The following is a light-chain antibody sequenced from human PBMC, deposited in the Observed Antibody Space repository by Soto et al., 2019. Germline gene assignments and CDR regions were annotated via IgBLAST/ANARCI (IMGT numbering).Light chain of an antibody. V-gene: IGKV3-20*01. CDR3: QQYGSSPRT. J-gene: IGKJ1*01. Sequence: EIVLTQSPGPLSLFPGERATFSCRASQSVSSTYLAWYQQKPGQAPRLLIYGASSRATGIPDRFSGSGSGTDFTLTISRLEPEDSAVYYCQQYGSSPRTFGQGTKVEI. CDR2: GAS. CDR1: QSVSSTY.